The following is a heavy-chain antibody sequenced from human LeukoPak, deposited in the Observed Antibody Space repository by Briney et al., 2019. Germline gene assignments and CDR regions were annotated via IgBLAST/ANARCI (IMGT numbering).Heavy chain of an antibody. D-gene: IGHD2-2*01. CDR2: INPNSGGT. CDR1: GYTFSGYY. V-gene: IGHV1-2*02. J-gene: IGHJ5*02. Sequence: GASVKVSCKASGYTFSGYYMHWVRQAPGQGLEWMGWINPNSGGTNYAQKFQGRVTMTRDTSISTAYMELSRLRSDDTAVYYCARDQAGIVVVPAATHGRNWFDPWGQGTLVTVSS. CDR3: ARDQAGIVVVPAATHGRNWFDP.